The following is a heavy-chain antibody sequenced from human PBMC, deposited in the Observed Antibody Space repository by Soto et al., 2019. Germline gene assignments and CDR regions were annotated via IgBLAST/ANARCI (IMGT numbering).Heavy chain of an antibody. Sequence: GGSLRLCRAACGLTFRCRWMSRVRKTPEKGLEWVGYIKQDGRDKYYVDSWKGRGTISRDNAKNSLYLQMNSLRAEDTAVYYCARLKGSDSSGYYGDNWFDPLGQRTPVTVSS. CDR2: IKQDGRDK. D-gene: IGHD3-22*01. CDR1: GLTFRCRW. V-gene: IGHV3-7*03. CDR3: ARLKGSDSSGYYGDNWFDP. J-gene: IGHJ5*02.